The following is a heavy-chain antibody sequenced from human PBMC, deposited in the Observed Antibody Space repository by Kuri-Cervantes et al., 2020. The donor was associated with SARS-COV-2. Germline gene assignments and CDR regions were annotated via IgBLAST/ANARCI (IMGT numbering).Heavy chain of an antibody. D-gene: IGHD3-22*01. CDR2: ISSNGGST. J-gene: IGHJ4*02. Sequence: ESLKISCSASGFTFSSYAMHWVRQAPGKGLEYVSAISSNGGSTYYADSVKGRFTISRDNAKNSLYLQMNSLRVEDTAVYYCAKVSSSGSKGKYCLDFWGQGALVTVSS. CDR3: AKVSSSGSKGKYCLDF. V-gene: IGHV3-64*04. CDR1: GFTFSSYA.